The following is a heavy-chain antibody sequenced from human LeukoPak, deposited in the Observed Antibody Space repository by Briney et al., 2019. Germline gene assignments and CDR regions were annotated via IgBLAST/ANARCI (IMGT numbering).Heavy chain of an antibody. Sequence: SETLSLTCTVSGGSISSYDWSWIRQPAGKGLEWIGRIYTSGSTNYNPSLKSRVTISVDTSKNQFSLKLSSATAADTAVYYCARAYCGGDCSQGVYFQHWGQGTLVTVSS. CDR2: IYTSGST. CDR3: ARAYCGGDCSQGVYFQH. D-gene: IGHD2-21*01. J-gene: IGHJ1*01. CDR1: GGSISSYD. V-gene: IGHV4-4*07.